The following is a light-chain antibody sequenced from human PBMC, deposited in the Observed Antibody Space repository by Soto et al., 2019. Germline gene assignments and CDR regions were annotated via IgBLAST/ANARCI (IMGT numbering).Light chain of an antibody. CDR2: KAS. CDR3: QQYDSDSYT. V-gene: IGKV1-5*03. CDR1: QDVSQW. Sequence: DIQMTQSPSTQSASVGDRVIITCRASQDVSQWLAWYQQKPGKAPKLLIYKASQLESGVPSRFSGRGSGTEFTLTIRDLQPDDFATYFCQQYDSDSYTFGQGTKLDIK. J-gene: IGKJ2*01.